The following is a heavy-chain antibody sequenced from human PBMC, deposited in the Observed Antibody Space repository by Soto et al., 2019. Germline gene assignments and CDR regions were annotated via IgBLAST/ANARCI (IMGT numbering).Heavy chain of an antibody. Sequence: QVQLVESGGGVVQPGRSLRLSCAASGFTFSKCPLHWVRQAPGEGLEWLTVISHDGIYKYYADSVQARFTVSRDNTKNTLYLQMNSLRAEDTAVYFCARGSESGYYFDFDHWGQGTVVTVSS. CDR2: ISHDGIYK. V-gene: IGHV3-30-3*01. J-gene: IGHJ4*02. D-gene: IGHD3-22*01. CDR1: GFTFSKCP. CDR3: ARGSESGYYFDFDH.